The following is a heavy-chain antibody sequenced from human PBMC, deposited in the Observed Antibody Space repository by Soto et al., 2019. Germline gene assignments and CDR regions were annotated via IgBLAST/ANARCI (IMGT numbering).Heavy chain of an antibody. J-gene: IGHJ4*02. V-gene: IGHV3-66*01. CDR1: GFTVSSNY. CDR2: IYSGGST. D-gene: IGHD6-6*01. Sequence: GGSLRLSCAASGFTVSSNYMSWVRQAPGKGLEWVSVIYSGGSTYYADSVKGRFTISRDNSKNTLYLQMNSLRAEDTAVYYCARGSSSAGALTLGYWGQGTLVTVSS. CDR3: ARGSSSAGALTLGY.